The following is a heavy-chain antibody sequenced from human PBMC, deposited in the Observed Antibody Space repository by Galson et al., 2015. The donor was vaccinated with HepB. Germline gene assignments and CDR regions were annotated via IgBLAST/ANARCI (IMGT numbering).Heavy chain of an antibody. CDR1: GGTFSSYA. D-gene: IGHD6-6*01. V-gene: IGHV1-69*10. J-gene: IGHJ6*03. CDR2: IIPILGIA. CDR3: ASTIAARRKRSLYYYYMDV. Sequence: SVKVSCKASGGTFSSYAISWVRQAPGQGLEWMGGIIPILGIANYAQKFQGRVTITADKSTSTAYMELSSLRSEDTAVYYCASTIAARRKRSLYYYYMDVWGKGTTVTVSS.